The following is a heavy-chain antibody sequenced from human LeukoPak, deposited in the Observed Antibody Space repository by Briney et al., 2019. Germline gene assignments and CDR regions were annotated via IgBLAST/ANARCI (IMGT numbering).Heavy chain of an antibody. V-gene: IGHV4-59*08. D-gene: IGHD3-10*01. CDR1: GGSISSYY. J-gene: IGHJ4*02. Sequence: SETLSLTCTVSGGSISSYYWSWIRQPPGKGLEWIGYIYYSGSTNYNPSLKSRVTISVDTSKNQFSLKLSSVTAADTAVYYCARHGGLWFGELLFDYWGQGTLVTVSS. CDR3: ARHGGLWFGELLFDY. CDR2: IYYSGST.